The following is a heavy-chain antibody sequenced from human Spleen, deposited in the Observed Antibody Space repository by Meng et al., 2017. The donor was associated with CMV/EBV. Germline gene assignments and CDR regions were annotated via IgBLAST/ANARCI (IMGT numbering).Heavy chain of an antibody. D-gene: IGHD2-2*01. J-gene: IGHJ5*02. Sequence: GLTFSGHVLNWVRQAPGKGLEWLAAISNDGSYKYYEDSVKGRFTISRDNSKNTLYLQMNSLRAEDTAVYYCARGGVIVVPAANVLDPWGQGTLVTVSS. CDR1: GLTFSGHV. CDR3: ARGGVIVVPAANVLDP. V-gene: IGHV3-30*04. CDR2: ISNDGSYK.